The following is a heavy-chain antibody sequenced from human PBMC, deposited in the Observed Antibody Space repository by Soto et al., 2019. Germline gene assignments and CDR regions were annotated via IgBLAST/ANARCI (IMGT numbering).Heavy chain of an antibody. D-gene: IGHD3-9*01. V-gene: IGHV4-34*01. CDR1: GGSFSGYY. Sequence: PSETLSLTCAVYGGSFSGYYCSWIRQPPGKGLEWIGEINHSGSTNYNPSLKSRVTISVDTSKNQFSLKLSSVNAADTAVYYCAIMTGSDFDYLGQGNLVTVSS. CDR2: INHSGST. CDR3: AIMTGSDFDY. J-gene: IGHJ4*02.